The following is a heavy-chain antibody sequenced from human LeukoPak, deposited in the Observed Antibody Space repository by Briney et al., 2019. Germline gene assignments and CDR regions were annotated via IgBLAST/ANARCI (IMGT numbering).Heavy chain of an antibody. D-gene: IGHD3-10*01. J-gene: IGHJ4*02. CDR3: ARMVGLVSDF. Sequence: KLSQTLSLTCAISGDIFSSNSAAWNWIRQSPSRGLEWLGRTYYRSKWHSYYAPSVKTRITINPDTSKNQFSLQLKSVTPEDTAVYYCARMVGLVSDFWGQGTLVTVSS. V-gene: IGHV6-1*01. CDR2: TYYRSKWHS. CDR1: GDIFSSNSAA.